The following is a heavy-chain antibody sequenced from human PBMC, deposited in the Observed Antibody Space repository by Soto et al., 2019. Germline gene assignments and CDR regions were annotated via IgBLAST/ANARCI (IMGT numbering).Heavy chain of an antibody. V-gene: IGHV1-2*02. CDR2: INPHTGDT. J-gene: IGHJ2*01. CDR3: AREGGAAPSARRELYLDL. Sequence: QVQLVQSGAEVKKPGASVTVSCKTSGYPLTDFYIHWVRQAPGQGLEWMAWINPHTGDTNTALKFQGSVTMTRDTSINTAFMELTRLRSDDTAVYYCAREGGAAPSARRELYLDLWGRGTLVSFSS. CDR1: GYPLTDFY. D-gene: IGHD6-25*01.